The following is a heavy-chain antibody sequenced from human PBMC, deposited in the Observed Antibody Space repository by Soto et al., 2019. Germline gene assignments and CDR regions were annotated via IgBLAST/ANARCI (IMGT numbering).Heavy chain of an antibody. J-gene: IGHJ1*01. V-gene: IGHV1-46*01. CDR3: VRGYCTTSPCSGDFQF. Sequence: AAVKVSCKASGYKFTTYFIHWVRHAPGQGLEWMGMIHPSGDTGYAQKFRSRVTMNIDTSTTTAYMELRNLTSEDTAVYFSVRGYCTTSPCSGDFQFWGQGTLVTVSS. CDR2: IHPSGDT. CDR1: GYKFTTYF. D-gene: IGHD2-15*01.